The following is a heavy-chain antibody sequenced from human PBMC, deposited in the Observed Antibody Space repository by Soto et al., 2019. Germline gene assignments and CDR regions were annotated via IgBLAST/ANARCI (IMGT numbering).Heavy chain of an antibody. J-gene: IGHJ5*02. CDR3: ARASSCAYDSCAFDP. V-gene: IGHV4-59*01. CDR2: IYYTGST. D-gene: IGHD3-16*01. CDR1: GGSISTYY. Sequence: SETLSLTCTVSGGSISTYYWSGIRQPPGKGLEWIGFIYYTGSTNYNPSLKSRVTLSLDTSKNQFSLKLSSVTAADTAVYYCARASSCAYDSCAFDPWGQGTLVTVS.